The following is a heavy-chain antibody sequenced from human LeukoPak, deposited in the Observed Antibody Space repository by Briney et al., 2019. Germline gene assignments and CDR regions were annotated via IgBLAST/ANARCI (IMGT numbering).Heavy chain of an antibody. CDR2: IKPNSGGT. V-gene: IGHV1-2*06. Sequence: GASVKVCCKASGYTFTVYYKHRVRQAQAQGQGRMGRIKPNSGGTNYAQKFQGRDTMTRDTSISTAYMELSRLRSDDTAVYYCARDGSGNYYYFDYWSQGTLVTVSS. J-gene: IGHJ4*02. D-gene: IGHD3-10*01. CDR3: ARDGSGNYYYFDY. CDR1: GYTFTVYY.